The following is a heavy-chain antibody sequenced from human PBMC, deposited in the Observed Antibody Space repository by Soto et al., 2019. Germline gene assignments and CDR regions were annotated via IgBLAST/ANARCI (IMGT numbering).Heavy chain of an antibody. Sequence: QVQLVQSGAEVKKPGSSVKVSCKASGGTFSSYAISWVRQAPGQGLEWMGGIIPIFGTANYAQKFQGRVTITADQTTSKAYRELSSLRSEDTAMYYCARDKGSLVVVAAAPDYYYGMDVWGQGTTVTVSS. V-gene: IGHV1-69*01. J-gene: IGHJ6*02. CDR2: IIPIFGTA. CDR3: ARDKGSLVVVAAAPDYYYGMDV. CDR1: GGTFSSYA. D-gene: IGHD2-15*01.